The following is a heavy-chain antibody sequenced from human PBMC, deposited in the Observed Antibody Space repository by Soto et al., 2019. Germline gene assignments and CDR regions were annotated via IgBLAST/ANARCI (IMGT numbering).Heavy chain of an antibody. V-gene: IGHV4-59*01. Sequence: SETLSLTCSVSGASLTNDYWNWIRQSPGKGLEWIGDIYHSGYTKYNPSFESRVTISEDTSKSQFSLKVNSMTAADTAFYYCARYRREAVAGYTLDNWGQGILVTVSS. D-gene: IGHD6-13*01. CDR1: GASLTNDY. CDR2: IYHSGYT. J-gene: IGHJ4*02. CDR3: ARYRREAVAGYTLDN.